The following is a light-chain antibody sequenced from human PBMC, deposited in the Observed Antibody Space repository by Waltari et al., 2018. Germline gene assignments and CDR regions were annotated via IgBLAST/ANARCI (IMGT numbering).Light chain of an antibody. Sequence: SYELTQPPSVSVSPGQTASITCSGDNLGNKYTSWYQQKPGQSPVLFIYQKTRRPPGIPERFSGSNSGNTATLTISGAQAMDEADYYCQAWDRSTHVVFGGGTKLTVL. V-gene: IGLV3-1*01. CDR1: NLGNKY. J-gene: IGLJ2*01. CDR2: QKT. CDR3: QAWDRSTHVV.